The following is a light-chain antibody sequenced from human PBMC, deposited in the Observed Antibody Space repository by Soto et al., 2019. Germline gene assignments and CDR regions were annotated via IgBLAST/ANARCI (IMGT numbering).Light chain of an antibody. Sequence: QSVLTQPASVSGSPGQSITISCTGTISDVGGYNYVSWYQQHPGKAPKLMIYEVSNRPSGVSNRFSGSKSGNTASLTISGLQAEDEADYDCSSYTSSSTLLFGGGTKVTVL. V-gene: IGLV2-14*01. CDR1: ISDVGGYNY. J-gene: IGLJ2*01. CDR2: EVS. CDR3: SSYTSSSTLL.